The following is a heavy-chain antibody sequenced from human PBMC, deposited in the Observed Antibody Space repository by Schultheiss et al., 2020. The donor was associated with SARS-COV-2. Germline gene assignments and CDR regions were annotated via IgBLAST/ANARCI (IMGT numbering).Heavy chain of an antibody. D-gene: IGHD2-2*01. V-gene: IGHV4-59*01. Sequence: SETLSLTCTVSGGSLINSFWTWIRQPPGKGLEWIGSIYHSGSTYYNPSLKSRVTISVDTSKNQFSLKLLSVTAADTAVYYCARVAITSSFQYQFDSWSQGTLVTVSS. CDR2: IYHSGST. CDR3: ARVAITSSFQYQFDS. CDR1: GGSLINSF. J-gene: IGHJ4*02.